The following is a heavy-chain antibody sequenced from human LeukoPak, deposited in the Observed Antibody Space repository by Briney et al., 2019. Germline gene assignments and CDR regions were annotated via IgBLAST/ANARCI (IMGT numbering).Heavy chain of an antibody. J-gene: IGHJ4*02. V-gene: IGHV4-4*09. Sequence: SETLSLTCTVSGVSMSAYQWSWVRQSPEKGLEWIGCINTKGETSYNPSLKSRVTTSVDTSISQFSLRLTSVTAADTAVYYCATSNDAKIAPFDHWGQGAPVTVSS. D-gene: IGHD2-21*01. CDR1: GVSMSAYQ. CDR3: ATSNDAKIAPFDH. CDR2: INTKGET.